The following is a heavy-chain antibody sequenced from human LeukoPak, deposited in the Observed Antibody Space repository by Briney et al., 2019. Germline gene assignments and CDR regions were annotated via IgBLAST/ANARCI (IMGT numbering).Heavy chain of an antibody. Sequence: SETLSLTCAVYGGSFSGYYWGWIRQPPGKGLEWIGEINHSGSTNYNPSLKSRVTISVDTSKNQFSLKLSPVTAADTAVYYCATANVWWLRRRGWRDYWGQGTLVTVSS. D-gene: IGHD5-12*01. CDR3: ATANVWWLRRRGWRDY. CDR2: INHSGST. J-gene: IGHJ4*02. V-gene: IGHV4-34*01. CDR1: GGSFSGYY.